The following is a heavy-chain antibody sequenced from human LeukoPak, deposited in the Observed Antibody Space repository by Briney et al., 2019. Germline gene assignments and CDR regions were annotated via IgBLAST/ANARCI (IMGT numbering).Heavy chain of an antibody. D-gene: IGHD2-21*02. V-gene: IGHV5-51*01. CDR2: IYPSDSDS. CDR3: ARLPYCGGDCYPNWFDS. CDR1: GYSFSTYW. Sequence: GESLKISCKGSGYSFSTYWIGWVRQMPGKGLGCMGVIYPSDSDSRYSPSFQGQVTISAAKSIGTAYLQWSSLKASDTAMYYCARLPYCGGDCYPNWFDSWGQGTLVTVSS. J-gene: IGHJ5*01.